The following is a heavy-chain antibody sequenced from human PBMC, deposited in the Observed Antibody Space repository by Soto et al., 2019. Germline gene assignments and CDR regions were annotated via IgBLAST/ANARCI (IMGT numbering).Heavy chain of an antibody. CDR1: GASITSAY. J-gene: IGHJ5*02. CDR3: ARGKNWFDR. V-gene: IGHV4-59*08. CDR2: IYYIGST. Sequence: QVQLQESGPGLVKPSETLSLTCSVSGASITSAYWNWIRQPPGKGLEWVGYIYYIGSTNYNPSLKSRVTMSLDTSNNQLSLDLRFVTAADTAVYSCARGKNWFDRWGQGTLVTVSS.